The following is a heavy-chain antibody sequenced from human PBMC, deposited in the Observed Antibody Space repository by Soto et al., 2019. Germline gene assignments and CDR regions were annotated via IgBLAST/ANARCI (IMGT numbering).Heavy chain of an antibody. CDR1: GFTFRTYE. Sequence: GGSLRLSCAASGFTFRTYEMNWVRQAPGKGLEWISYISSSDNTIFYADSVKGRFTISRDNAKNSLYLQMNNLRVDDTAVYYCAKGFDSGDTKHIDHWGQGTLVTVSS. D-gene: IGHD4-17*01. V-gene: IGHV3-48*03. CDR3: AKGFDSGDTKHIDH. J-gene: IGHJ4*02. CDR2: ISSSDNTI.